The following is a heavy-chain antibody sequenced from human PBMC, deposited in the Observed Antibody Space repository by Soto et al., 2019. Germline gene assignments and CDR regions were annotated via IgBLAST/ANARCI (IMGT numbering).Heavy chain of an antibody. CDR2: IDPSDSYT. D-gene: IGHD5-18*01. CDR1: GYSFTSYW. CDR3: ARLLRGYSYGILMDV. V-gene: IGHV5-10-1*01. J-gene: IGHJ6*02. Sequence: GESLKISCKGSGYSFTSYWISWVRQMPGKGLEWMGRIDPSDSYTNYSPSFQGHVTISADKSISTAYLQWSSLKASDTAMYYCARLLRGYSYGILMDVWGQGTTVTVSS.